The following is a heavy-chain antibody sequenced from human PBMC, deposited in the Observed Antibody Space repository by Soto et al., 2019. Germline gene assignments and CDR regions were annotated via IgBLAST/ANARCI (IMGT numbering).Heavy chain of an antibody. CDR3: AKDPDTFQYSSGWSPYMDV. D-gene: IGHD6-19*01. V-gene: IGHV3-23*01. Sequence: GGSLRLSCAASGFTFSSYAMSWVRQASGKGLEWVSGISDSGDNTFYADSVRGRFTVSRDNSKNTLYLQMDSLRAEDTAVFYCAKDPDTFQYSSGWSPYMDVWGQGA. CDR2: ISDSGDNT. CDR1: GFTFSSYA. J-gene: IGHJ6*02.